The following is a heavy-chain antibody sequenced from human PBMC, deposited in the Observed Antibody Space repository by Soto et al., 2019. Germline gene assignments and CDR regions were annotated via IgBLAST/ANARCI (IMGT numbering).Heavy chain of an antibody. D-gene: IGHD6-13*01. CDR3: ARALQQLALYFDY. CDR2: TIPSFGTA. J-gene: IGHJ4*02. V-gene: IGHV1-69*01. CDR1: GVTFSSYA. Sequence: VQLVQSGAEVKKPGSSVKVSCKASGVTFSSYAISWVRQAPGQGLEWMGGTIPSFGTANYAQKVQGRVTITADEATSTAYMELSSMRSEDTAVYDWARALQQLALYFDYWGQGTLVTVSS.